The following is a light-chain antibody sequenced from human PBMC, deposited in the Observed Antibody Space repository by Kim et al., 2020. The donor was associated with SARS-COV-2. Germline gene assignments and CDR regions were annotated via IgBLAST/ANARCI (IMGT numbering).Light chain of an antibody. CDR2: QDT. CDR3: QVWDSGTNF. Sequence: VSPGQTASITCSGDKLGDRYAAWYQQKPGQFPVLVIYQDTKRPSGIPERFSGSNSGNTASLTISGTQAMDEADYYCQVWDSGTNFFGTGTKVTVL. V-gene: IGLV3-1*01. CDR1: KLGDRY. J-gene: IGLJ1*01.